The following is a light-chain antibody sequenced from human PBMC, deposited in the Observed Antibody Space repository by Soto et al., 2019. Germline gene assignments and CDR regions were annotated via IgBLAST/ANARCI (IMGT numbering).Light chain of an antibody. CDR1: SGDVGGYNY. J-gene: IGLJ2*01. Sequence: QSALTQPVSVSGSPGQSITISCTGTSGDVGGYNYVSWYQQHPGKAPKLMIYDVSNRPSGVSNRFSGSKSGNTASLTISGLQAEDEADYYCCSYAGSSTVVFGGGTKLTVL. CDR3: CSYAGSSTVV. V-gene: IGLV2-14*03. CDR2: DVS.